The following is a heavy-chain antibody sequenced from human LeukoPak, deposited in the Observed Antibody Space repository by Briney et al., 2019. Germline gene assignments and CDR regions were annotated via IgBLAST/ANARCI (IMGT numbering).Heavy chain of an antibody. D-gene: IGHD2-15*01. J-gene: IGHJ5*02. CDR2: IYDSGST. CDR3: ARHADIGLIRDGFDT. V-gene: IGHV4-59*08. CDR1: GCSIRSYD. Sequence: SGTLSLTCTVSGCSIRSYDWSWIRQPPGKGLDWIGYIYDSGSTNYTPSLESRATISVDTSKNPFSLKLRSVTAADTAVYYCARHADIGLIRDGFDTWGEGTPVTVSS.